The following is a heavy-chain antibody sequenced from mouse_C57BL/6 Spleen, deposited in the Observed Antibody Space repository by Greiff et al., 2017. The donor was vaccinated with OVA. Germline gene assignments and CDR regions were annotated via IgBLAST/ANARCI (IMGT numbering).Heavy chain of an antibody. CDR1: GYTFTSYW. CDR2: IYPGSGST. Sequence: VQLQQPGAELVKPGASVKMSCKASGYTFTSYWITWVKQRPGQGLEWIGDIYPGSGSTNYNEKFKSKATLTVDTSSSTAYMQLSSLTSEDSAVYYCARGGTTVVDWFAYWGQGTLVTVSA. J-gene: IGHJ3*01. CDR3: ARGGTTVVDWFAY. V-gene: IGHV1-55*01. D-gene: IGHD1-1*01.